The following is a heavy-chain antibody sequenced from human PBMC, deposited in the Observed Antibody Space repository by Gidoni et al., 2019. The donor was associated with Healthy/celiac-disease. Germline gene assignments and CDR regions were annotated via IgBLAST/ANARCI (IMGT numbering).Heavy chain of an antibody. D-gene: IGHD2-21*02. CDR2: IHPNSGGT. Sequence: QVQLVQSGAEVKQHGASVKVPCKCSGYTLTGYYMHWVRQATGQGLEWMGWIHPNSGGTNYAQKFQGRVTLTRDTSISTAYMELSSLRSDDTAVYYCASVWVVVTARTEYYFDYWGQGPLVTVSS. CDR3: ASVWVVVTARTEYYFDY. V-gene: IGHV1-2*02. CDR1: GYTLTGYY. J-gene: IGHJ4*02.